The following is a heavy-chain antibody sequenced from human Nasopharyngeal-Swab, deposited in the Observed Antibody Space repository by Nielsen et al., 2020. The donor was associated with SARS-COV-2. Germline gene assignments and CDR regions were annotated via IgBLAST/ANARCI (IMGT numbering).Heavy chain of an antibody. D-gene: IGHD2-2*01. CDR3: ASGASTLSNWYFVL. V-gene: IGHV3-74*01. J-gene: IGHJ2*01. CDR1: GFIFSSYT. Sequence: SLKISCAASGFIFSSYTMYWVRQAPGKGLLLVSRIKSDGSDINYADSVKGRFTISRDNAKTTLYLQMHSLRAEDTAVYYGASGASTLSNWYFVLWGRGTLVRVSS. CDR2: IKSDGSDI.